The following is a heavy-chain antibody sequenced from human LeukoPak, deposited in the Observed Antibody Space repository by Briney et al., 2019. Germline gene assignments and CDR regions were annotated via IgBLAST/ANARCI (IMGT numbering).Heavy chain of an antibody. CDR1: GYTFTSYD. V-gene: IGHV1-18*01. Sequence: GASVKVSCKASGYTFTSYDINWVRQAPGQGLEWMGWVTPTTGNTGYAQKLQGRVTMTTDTSTSTAYMELRSLRSDDTAVYYCARDPSAVRFLEWSPRAEYFQHWGQGTLVTVSS. CDR2: VTPTTGNT. D-gene: IGHD3-3*01. CDR3: ARDPSAVRFLEWSPRAEYFQH. J-gene: IGHJ1*01.